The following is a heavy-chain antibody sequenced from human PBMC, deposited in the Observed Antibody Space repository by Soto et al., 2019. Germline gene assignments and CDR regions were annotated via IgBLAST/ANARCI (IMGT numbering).Heavy chain of an antibody. J-gene: IGHJ4*02. D-gene: IGHD6-13*01. V-gene: IGHV4-61*08. CDR3: ARMSRGAAAAFDD. CDR2: IYYTGTT. Sequence: SETLSLTCTVSGGSISSGGYYWSWIRQHPGKGLEWIGYIYYTGTTNYNPSLKSRVTISVDTSKNQFSLNLSSVTAADTAVYYCARMSRGAAAAFDDWGQGTLVTVSS. CDR1: GGSISSGGYY.